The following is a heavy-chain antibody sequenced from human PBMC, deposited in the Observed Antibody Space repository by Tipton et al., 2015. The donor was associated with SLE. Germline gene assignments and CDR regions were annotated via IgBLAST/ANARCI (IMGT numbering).Heavy chain of an antibody. D-gene: IGHD3-3*01. CDR3: ARDLYGYSTIFGPVG. CDR2: IYHSGST. CDR1: GYSIRSGYY. J-gene: IGHJ4*02. Sequence: TLSLTCDVSGYSIRSGYYWGWIRQPPGTGLEWIGSIYHSGSTSYNPSLKSRLSLSIDTSKNPIPLKLNSVTAADTAVYYGARDLYGYSTIFGPVGWGQGTPVTVSS. V-gene: IGHV4-38-2*02.